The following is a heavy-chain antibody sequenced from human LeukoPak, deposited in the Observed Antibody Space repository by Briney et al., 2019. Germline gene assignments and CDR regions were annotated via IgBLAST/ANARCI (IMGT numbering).Heavy chain of an antibody. Sequence: SETLSLTCTVSGGSIGSGGYYWSWIRQHPGKGLEWIGYIYYSGSTYYNPSLKSRVTISVDTSKNQFSLKLSSVTAADTAVYYCARTTGLHYYDSSLFDYWGPGTLVTVSS. J-gene: IGHJ4*02. CDR3: ARTTGLHYYDSSLFDY. CDR1: GGSIGSGGYY. V-gene: IGHV4-31*03. CDR2: IYYSGST. D-gene: IGHD3-22*01.